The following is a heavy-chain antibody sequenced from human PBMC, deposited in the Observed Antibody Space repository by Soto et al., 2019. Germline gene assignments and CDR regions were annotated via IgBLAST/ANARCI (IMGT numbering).Heavy chain of an antibody. J-gene: IGHJ4*02. V-gene: IGHV4-39*07. CDR2: MSYSEST. CDR3: ASDPAQ. CDR1: GASISSTSYY. Sequence: ASETLSLTCTVSGASISSTSYYWGWIRLPPGKGLEWIASMSYSESTYYNPSLKSRVTISVDTSKNQFSLKLNSVTAADTAMYYGASDPAQWGQGTLVTVSS.